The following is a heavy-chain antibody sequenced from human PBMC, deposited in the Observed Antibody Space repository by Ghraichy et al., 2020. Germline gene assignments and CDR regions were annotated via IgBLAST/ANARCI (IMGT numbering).Heavy chain of an antibody. V-gene: IGHV3-30*18. D-gene: IGHD3-10*01. CDR1: GFTFSSYG. J-gene: IGHJ3*02. Sequence: GGSLRLSCAASGFTFSSYGMHWVRQAPGKGLEWVAVISYDGSNKYYADSVKGRFTISRDNSKNTLYLQMNSLRAEDTAVYYCAKDRPRIWFGELPDDAFDIWGQGTMVTVSS. CDR3: AKDRPRIWFGELPDDAFDI. CDR2: ISYDGSNK.